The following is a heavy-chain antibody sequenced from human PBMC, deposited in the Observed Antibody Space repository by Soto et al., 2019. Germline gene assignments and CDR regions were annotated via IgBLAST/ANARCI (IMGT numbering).Heavy chain of an antibody. CDR2: IIPIFGTA. D-gene: IGHD5-12*01. V-gene: IGHV1-69*13. J-gene: IGHJ3*02. CDR3: ATWGYSGSDAFDI. Sequence: SVKVSCKASGGTFSSYAISWVRQAPGQGLEWMGGIIPIFGTANYAQKFQGRVTITADESTSTAYMELSSLRSEDTAVYYCATWGYSGSDAFDIWGQGAMVTVSS. CDR1: GGTFSSYA.